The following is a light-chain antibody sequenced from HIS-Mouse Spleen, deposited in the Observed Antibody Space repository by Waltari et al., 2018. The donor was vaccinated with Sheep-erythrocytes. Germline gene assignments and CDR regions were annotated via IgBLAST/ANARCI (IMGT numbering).Light chain of an antibody. CDR3: QAWDSSTAWNVV. CDR1: KLGDKY. J-gene: IGLJ2*01. CDR2: QDS. V-gene: IGLV3-1*01. Sequence: SYELTQPPSVSVSPGQTASITCSGDKLGDKYACWYQQKPGQSPVLVIYQDSKRPSGMPGRFSGSTSGNTATLTISGTQAMDEADSYCQAWDSSTAWNVVFGGGTKLTVL.